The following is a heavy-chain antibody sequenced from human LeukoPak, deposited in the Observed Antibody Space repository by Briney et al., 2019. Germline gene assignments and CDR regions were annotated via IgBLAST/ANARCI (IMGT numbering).Heavy chain of an antibody. Sequence: GASVKVSCKASGYTFTGYYMHWVRQAPGQGLEWMGWINPNSGGTNYAQKFQGRVTMTRDTSISTAYMELSRLRSDDTAVYYCARDTDYDSSGYYYSGFDYWGQGTLVTVSS. J-gene: IGHJ4*02. CDR3: ARDTDYDSSGYYYSGFDY. CDR1: GYTFTGYY. V-gene: IGHV1-2*02. CDR2: INPNSGGT. D-gene: IGHD3-22*01.